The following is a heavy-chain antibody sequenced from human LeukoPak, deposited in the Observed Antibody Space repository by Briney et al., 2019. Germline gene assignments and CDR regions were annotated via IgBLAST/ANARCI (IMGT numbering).Heavy chain of an antibody. J-gene: IGHJ4*02. CDR3: AREETRITMLRGVTYFEY. CDR1: GFTFDDYA. V-gene: IGHV3-9*01. Sequence: GGSLRLSCAASGFTFDDYAMHWVRQAPGKGLEWVSGISWDSDSIDYADSVKGRFTISRDNAKNSLYLQMSSLRAEDTALYYCAREETRITMLRGVTYFEYWGQGTLVTVSS. D-gene: IGHD3-10*01. CDR2: ISWDSDSI.